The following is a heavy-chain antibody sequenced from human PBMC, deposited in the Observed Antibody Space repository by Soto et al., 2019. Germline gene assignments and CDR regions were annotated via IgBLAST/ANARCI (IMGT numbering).Heavy chain of an antibody. V-gene: IGHV3-74*01. D-gene: IGHD5-18*01. J-gene: IGHJ4*02. CDR2: INPDGSAT. CDR1: GFTFSSYW. Sequence: GGALRLSCAASGFTFSSYWMHWVRQAPGKGLVWVSRINPDGSATNYADSVKGRFTISRDNAKNTLYLQMNSLRAEDTAVFYCGRGGSDSPMAPGYWGQGTLVTVSS. CDR3: GRGGSDSPMAPGY.